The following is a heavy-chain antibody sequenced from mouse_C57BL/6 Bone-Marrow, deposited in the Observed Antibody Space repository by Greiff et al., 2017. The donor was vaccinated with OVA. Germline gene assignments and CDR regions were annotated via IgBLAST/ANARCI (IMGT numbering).Heavy chain of an antibody. D-gene: IGHD1-1*01. CDR2: ISSGSSTI. Sequence: EVMLVESGGGLVKPGGSLKLSCAASGFTFSDYGMHWVRQAPEKGLEWVAYISSGSSTIYYADTVKGRFTISRDNAKNTLFLQMTSLRSEDTAMYYCARYYYGSSPCAMDYWGQGTSVTVSS. V-gene: IGHV5-17*01. J-gene: IGHJ4*01. CDR3: ARYYYGSSPCAMDY. CDR1: GFTFSDYG.